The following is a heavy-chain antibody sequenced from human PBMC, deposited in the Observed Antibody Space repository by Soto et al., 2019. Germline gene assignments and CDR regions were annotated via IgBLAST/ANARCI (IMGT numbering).Heavy chain of an antibody. CDR3: ARDVPQKWHGVGFDY. Sequence: PGGSLRLSCAASGFNFSTYGMHWVRQAPGKGLEWVAVIYYDGSTKYYADSVKGRFTVSRDNSKNTMFLQMNSLRAEDTALYYCARDVPQKWHGVGFDYWGQGTLVTVYS. CDR2: IYYDGSTK. CDR1: GFNFSTYG. D-gene: IGHD5-12*01. V-gene: IGHV3-33*01. J-gene: IGHJ4*02.